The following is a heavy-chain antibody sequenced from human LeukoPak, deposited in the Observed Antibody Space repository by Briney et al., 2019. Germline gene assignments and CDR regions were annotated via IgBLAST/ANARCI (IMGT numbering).Heavy chain of an antibody. V-gene: IGHV4-61*01. J-gene: IGHJ4*02. CDR3: ARETIASGYTLDFDY. CDR1: GGSVSSGSYY. D-gene: IGHD5-12*01. Sequence: PSETLSLTCTVSGGSVSSGSYYWSWIRQPPGKGLEWIGYIYYSGSTNYNPSLKSRVTISVDTSKNQFSLKLSSVSAAGTAVYYCARETIASGYTLDFDYWGQGTLVTVSS. CDR2: IYYSGST.